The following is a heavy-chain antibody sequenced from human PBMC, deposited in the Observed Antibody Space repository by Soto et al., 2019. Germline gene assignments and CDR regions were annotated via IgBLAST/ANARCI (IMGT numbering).Heavy chain of an antibody. D-gene: IGHD3-22*01. CDR3: ARGGYYYDSSGYFSYYFDY. J-gene: IGHJ4*02. CDR2: IYYSGST. CDR1: GGSISSYY. V-gene: IGHV4-59*01. Sequence: SETLSLTCTVSGGSISSYYWSWIRQPPGKGLEWIGYIYYSGSTNYNPSLKSRVTISVDTSKNQFSLKLSSVTAADTAVYYCARGGYYYDSSGYFSYYFDYWGQGTLVTVSS.